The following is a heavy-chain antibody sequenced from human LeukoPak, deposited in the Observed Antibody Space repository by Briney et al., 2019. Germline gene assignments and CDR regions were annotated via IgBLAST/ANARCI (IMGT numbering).Heavy chain of an antibody. CDR1: GFTTHYW. Sequence: GGSLRLSCTASGFTTHYWLNWVRQSPGKGLEWVANIDRDGRVQHYVDSVEGRFTISRDSAKNSLALQMNSLRAEDTALYYCAKDMNSYGSGSSYNPWGPFDSWGQGTLVTVSS. D-gene: IGHD3-10*01. CDR3: AKDMNSYGSGSSYNPWGPFDS. CDR2: IDRDGRVQ. V-gene: IGHV3-7*03. J-gene: IGHJ4*02.